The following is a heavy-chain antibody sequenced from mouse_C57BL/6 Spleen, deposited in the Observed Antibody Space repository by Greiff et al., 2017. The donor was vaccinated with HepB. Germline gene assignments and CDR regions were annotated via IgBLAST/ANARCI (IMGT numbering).Heavy chain of an antibody. J-gene: IGHJ2*01. Sequence: QVQLQQPGAELVKPGASVKLSCKASGYTFTSYWMHWVKQRPGQGLEWIGMIHPNSGSTNYNEKFKSKATLTVDKSSSSAYMQLSRLTSEDSAVYYCARSYYGRGYWGQGTTLTVSS. CDR1: GYTFTSYW. D-gene: IGHD1-1*01. V-gene: IGHV1-64*01. CDR2: IHPNSGST. CDR3: ARSYYGRGY.